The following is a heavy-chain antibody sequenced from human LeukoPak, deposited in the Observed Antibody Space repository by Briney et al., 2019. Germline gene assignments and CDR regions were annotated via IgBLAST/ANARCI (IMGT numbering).Heavy chain of an antibody. Sequence: ASVKVSCKASGYTFTSYYMHWVRQAPGQGLEWMGIINPSGGSTSYAQKFQGRVTITADKSTSTAYMELSSLRSEDTAVYYCARGMWGLRWYSHDAFDIWGQGTMVTVSS. CDR3: ARGMWGLRWYSHDAFDI. CDR2: INPSGGST. V-gene: IGHV1-46*01. CDR1: GYTFTSYY. D-gene: IGHD4-23*01. J-gene: IGHJ3*02.